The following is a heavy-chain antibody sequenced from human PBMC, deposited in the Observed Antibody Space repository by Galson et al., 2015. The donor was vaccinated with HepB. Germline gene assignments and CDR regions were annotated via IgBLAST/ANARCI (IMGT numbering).Heavy chain of an antibody. D-gene: IGHD5-18*01. CDR3: ARQLWFFANNWFDP. J-gene: IGHJ5*02. Sequence: ETLSLTCTVSGGSISSSSYYWGWIRQPPGKGLEWIGSIYYSGSTYYNPSLKSRVTISVDTSKNQFSLKLSSVTAADTAVYYCARQLWFFANNWFDPWGQGTLVTVSS. CDR2: IYYSGST. V-gene: IGHV4-39*01. CDR1: GGSISSSSYY.